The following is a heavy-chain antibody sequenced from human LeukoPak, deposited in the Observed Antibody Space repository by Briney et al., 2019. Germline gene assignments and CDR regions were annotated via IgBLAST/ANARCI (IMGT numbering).Heavy chain of an antibody. Sequence: ASVKVSCKASGYTFTSYYMHWVRQAPGQGLEWMGMINPSGGSTSYAQKFQGRVTMTRDTSTSTVYMELSSLRSEDTAVYYCAALGFLEWLSSDAFDIWGQGTMVTVSS. CDR3: AALGFLEWLSSDAFDI. CDR2: INPSGGST. D-gene: IGHD3-3*01. J-gene: IGHJ3*02. CDR1: GYTFTSYY. V-gene: IGHV1-46*01.